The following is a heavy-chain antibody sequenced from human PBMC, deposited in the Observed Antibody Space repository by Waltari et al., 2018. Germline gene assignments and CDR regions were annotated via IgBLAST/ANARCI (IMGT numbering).Heavy chain of an antibody. CDR2: ISYDGSNK. D-gene: IGHD2-15*01. Sequence: WVAVISYDGSNKYYADSVKGRFTISRDNSKNTLYLQMNSLRAEDTAVYYCAKDLGEIVVVVAATAEDYFDYWGQGTLVTVSS. J-gene: IGHJ4*02. CDR3: AKDLGEIVVVVAATAEDYFDY. V-gene: IGHV3-30*18.